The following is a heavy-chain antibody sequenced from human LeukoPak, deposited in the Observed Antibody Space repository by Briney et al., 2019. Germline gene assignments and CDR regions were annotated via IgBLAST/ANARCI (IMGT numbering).Heavy chain of an antibody. V-gene: IGHV4-59*08. Sequence: PSETLSLTCAVSGVSMDTYYWTWIRQPPGKGLEWIGNIYYSGKTNYNPSLKSRVSISVDTSKNQFSLKLSSVTAADAALYYCARVVVGATNFYYGMDGWGQGTTVTVSS. CDR3: ARVVVGATNFYYGMDG. CDR1: GVSMDTYY. D-gene: IGHD1-26*01. CDR2: IYYSGKT. J-gene: IGHJ6*02.